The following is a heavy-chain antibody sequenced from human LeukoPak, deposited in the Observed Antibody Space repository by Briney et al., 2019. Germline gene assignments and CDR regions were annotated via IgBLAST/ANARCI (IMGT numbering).Heavy chain of an antibody. J-gene: IGHJ4*02. D-gene: IGHD3-3*01. V-gene: IGHV1-24*01. CDR2: FDPENAEI. CDR1: GNTLRELP. CDR3: ATRGSDFWSGFDY. Sequence: ASVTVSCKLSGNTLRELPIQWVRQAGGKGLEWMAGFDPENAEIVYAQKFQGRVTMTEDTSTNTAYMELTSLTSDDTALYYCATRGSDFWSGFDYWGQGTQVTVSS.